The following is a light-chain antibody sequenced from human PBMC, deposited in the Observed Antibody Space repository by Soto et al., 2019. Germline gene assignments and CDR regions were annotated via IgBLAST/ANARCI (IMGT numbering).Light chain of an antibody. V-gene: IGLV1-40*01. CDR3: QSYDSSLGGWV. CDR1: SSNIGAGYD. CDR2: GNS. J-gene: IGLJ3*02. Sequence: QSVLTQPPSVSGAPGQRVTISCTGSSSNIGAGYDVHWYQQLPGTAPKLLIYGNSNRPSGVPDRFSGSKSGTSASLAITGLQAEDAADYSCQSYDSSLGGWVFGGGTKLTVL.